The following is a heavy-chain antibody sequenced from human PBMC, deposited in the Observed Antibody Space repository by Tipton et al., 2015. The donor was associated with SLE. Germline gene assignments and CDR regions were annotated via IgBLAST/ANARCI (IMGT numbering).Heavy chain of an antibody. J-gene: IGHJ4*02. Sequence: TLSLTCTVSGGSITSGYYWGWVRQSPGEGLEWIGNIYHSGTTYYSPSLRSPVTISVDTSRNEISLTLFSVTATDTALYYCARASGGYSSGYYYFDYWGRGTLVTVSS. CDR3: ARASGGYSSGYYYFDY. CDR1: GGSITSGYY. CDR2: IYHSGTT. D-gene: IGHD6-19*01. V-gene: IGHV4-38-2*02.